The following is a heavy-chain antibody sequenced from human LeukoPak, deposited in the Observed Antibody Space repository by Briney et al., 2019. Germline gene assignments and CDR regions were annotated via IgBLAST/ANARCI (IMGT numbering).Heavy chain of an antibody. CDR1: GFPFSASA. D-gene: IGHD4-17*01. CDR2: ILSTGTT. CDR3: ATVKYDYGDPVGWFDP. V-gene: IGHV3-23*01. J-gene: IGHJ5*02. Sequence: GGSLRLSCAASGFPFSASAMTWVRQAPGKGLEWVSHILSTGTTYYADSVRGRFTISRDNSENTLYLLMTSVRANDTAVYYCATVKYDYGDPVGWFDPWGQGTLVTVSS.